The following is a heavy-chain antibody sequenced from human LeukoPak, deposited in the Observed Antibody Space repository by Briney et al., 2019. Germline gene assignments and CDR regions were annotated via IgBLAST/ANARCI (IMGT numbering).Heavy chain of an antibody. CDR1: GYTFTSYG. CDR3: ARSTSTVFWSGADKNWFDP. D-gene: IGHD3-3*01. J-gene: IGHJ5*02. CDR2: IIPIFGIA. V-gene: IGHV1-69*13. Sequence: SVKVSCTASGYTFTSYGISWVRQAPGQGLEWMGGIIPIFGIANYAQKFQGRVTITADESTSTAYMELSSLRSEDTAVYYCARSTSTVFWSGADKNWFDPWGQGTLVTVSS.